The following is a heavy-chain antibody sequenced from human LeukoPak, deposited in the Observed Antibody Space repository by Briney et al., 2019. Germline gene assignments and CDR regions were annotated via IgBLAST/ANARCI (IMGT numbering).Heavy chain of an antibody. Sequence: SETLSLTCAVYGGSFSGYYWSWIRQPPGKGLEWIGEINHSGSTNYNPSLKSRVTISVDTSKNQVSLKLSSVTAADTAVYYCARAGLLSSGYYYGNWGQGTLVTVSS. CDR2: INHSGST. CDR1: GGSFSGYY. D-gene: IGHD3-22*01. CDR3: ARAGLLSSGYYYGN. V-gene: IGHV4-34*01. J-gene: IGHJ4*02.